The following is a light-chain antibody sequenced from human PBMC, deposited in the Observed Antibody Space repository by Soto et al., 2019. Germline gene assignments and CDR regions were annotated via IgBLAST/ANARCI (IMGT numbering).Light chain of an antibody. CDR1: SSNIGAGYD. V-gene: IGLV1-40*01. CDR3: QSYDSSLSGSNV. CDR2: GNS. J-gene: IGLJ1*01. Sequence: QAVVTQPPSVSGAPGQRVTISCTGSSSNIGAGYDVHWYQQLPGTAPKLLIYGNSNRPSGVPDRFSGSKSSTSASLAITGLQAEDEADYYCQSYDSSLSGSNVFGTGTKLTVL.